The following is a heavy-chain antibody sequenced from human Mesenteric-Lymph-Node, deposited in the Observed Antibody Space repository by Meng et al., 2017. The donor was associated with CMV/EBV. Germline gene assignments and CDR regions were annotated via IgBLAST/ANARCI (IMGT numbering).Heavy chain of an antibody. CDR2: MDPSSGKT. D-gene: IGHD6-19*01. V-gene: IGHV1-8*03. CDR3: ARRGFSSGWYPFDY. J-gene: IGHJ4*02. Sequence: SGYTFTSHDINWVRQAPGHGLEWMGWMDPSSGKTGYAQKFQGRVTITRTTSITTAYLELSRLTSEDTAFYYCARRGFSSGWYPFDYWGQGTLVTVSS. CDR1: GYTFTSHD.